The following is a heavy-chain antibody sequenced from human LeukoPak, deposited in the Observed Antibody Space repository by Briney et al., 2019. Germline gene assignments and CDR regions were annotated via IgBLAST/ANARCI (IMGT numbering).Heavy chain of an antibody. V-gene: IGHV3-23*01. J-gene: IGHJ6*02. CDR2: ISGSGGST. CDR3: ATLGQLRPAYYYYYGMDV. D-gene: IGHD6-13*01. Sequence: GGSPRLSCAASGFTFSSYAMSWVRQAPGKGLEWVSAISGSGGSTYYADSVKGRFTISRDNSKNTLYLQMNSLRAEDTAVYYCATLGQLRPAYYYYYGMDVWGQGTTVTVSS. CDR1: GFTFSSYA.